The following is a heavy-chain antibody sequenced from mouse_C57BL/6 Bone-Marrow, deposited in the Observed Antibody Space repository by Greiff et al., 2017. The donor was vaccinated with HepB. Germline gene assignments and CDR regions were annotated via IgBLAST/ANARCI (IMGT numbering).Heavy chain of an antibody. CDR2: IYPRDGST. J-gene: IGHJ2*01. CDR3: ASWGGNFDY. CDR1: GYTFTSYD. D-gene: IGHD1-1*02. V-gene: IGHV1-85*01. Sequence: VKLVESGPELVKPGASVKLSCKASGYTFTSYDINWVKQRPGQGLEWIGWIYPRDGSTKYNEKFKGKATLTVDTSSSTAYMELHSLTSEDSAVYFCASWGGNFDYWGQGTTLTVSS.